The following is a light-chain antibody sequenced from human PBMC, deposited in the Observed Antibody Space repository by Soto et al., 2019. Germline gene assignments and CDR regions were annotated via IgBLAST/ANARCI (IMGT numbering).Light chain of an antibody. V-gene: IGKV3-15*01. CDR3: LQDYTYPWT. CDR1: QSISNN. J-gene: IGKJ1*01. CDR2: GAS. Sequence: EIVMTQSPGTLSVSPGERATLSCRASQSISNNLAWYQHNPGQSPRLLIYGASIRATGIPDRFSGSGSGTEFTLTISSLQSEDFAVYYCLQDYTYPWTFGQGTKVEIK.